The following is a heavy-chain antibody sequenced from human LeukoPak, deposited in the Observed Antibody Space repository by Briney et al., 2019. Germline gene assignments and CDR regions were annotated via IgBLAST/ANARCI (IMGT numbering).Heavy chain of an antibody. D-gene: IGHD6-13*01. Sequence: PGESLKTSCKGSGYSFTSYWIGWVRQMPGKGLEWMGIIYPGDSDTRYSPSFQGQVTISADKSISTAYLQWSGLKASDTAMYYCATAPGIAAAQLGYWGQGTLVTVSS. CDR3: ATAPGIAAAQLGY. V-gene: IGHV5-51*01. CDR2: IYPGDSDT. CDR1: GYSFTSYW. J-gene: IGHJ4*02.